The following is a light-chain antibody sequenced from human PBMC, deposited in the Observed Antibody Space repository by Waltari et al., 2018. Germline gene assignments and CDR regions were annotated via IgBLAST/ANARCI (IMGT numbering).Light chain of an antibody. CDR3: LLYMGSGIWV. Sequence: QTVVTQEPSLSVSPGGTVTLTCAFSSGSLSSPSNVIWYQQSPGQTPRTLVYKANIRSSGVPDRFSGSVLGNKAVLIITGAQAEDESTYYCLLYMGSGIWVFGGGTKLTVL. CDR2: KAN. V-gene: IGLV8-61*01. J-gene: IGLJ3*02. CDR1: SGSLSSPSN.